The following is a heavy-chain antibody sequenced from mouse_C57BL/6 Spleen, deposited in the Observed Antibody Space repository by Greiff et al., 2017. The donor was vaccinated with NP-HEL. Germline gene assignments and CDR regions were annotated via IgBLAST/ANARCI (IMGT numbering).Heavy chain of an antibody. CDR2: INPSSGYT. CDR3: ASMVTTGSMDY. Sequence: QVHVKQSGAELARPGASVKMSCKASGYTFTSYTMHWVKQRPGQGLEWIGYINPSSGYTKYNQKFKDKATLTADKSSSTAYMQLSSLTSEDSAVYYGASMVTTGSMDYWGQGTSVTVSS. CDR1: GYTFTSYT. V-gene: IGHV1-4*01. D-gene: IGHD2-2*01. J-gene: IGHJ4*01.